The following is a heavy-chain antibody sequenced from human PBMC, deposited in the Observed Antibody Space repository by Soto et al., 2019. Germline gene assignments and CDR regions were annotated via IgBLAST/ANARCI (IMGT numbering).Heavy chain of an antibody. V-gene: IGHV1-18*04. CDR3: AREYSSSWYAWFDP. J-gene: IGHJ5*02. Sequence: GASVKVSCKGSGYTFTTYGISGVRQSPGQGLEWMGWISGYIGHTNYAQKFQGRVTMTTDTSTSTAYMELRSLRSDDTAVYYCAREYSSSWYAWFDPWGQGTLVTVSS. D-gene: IGHD6-13*01. CDR1: GYTFTTYG. CDR2: ISGYIGHT.